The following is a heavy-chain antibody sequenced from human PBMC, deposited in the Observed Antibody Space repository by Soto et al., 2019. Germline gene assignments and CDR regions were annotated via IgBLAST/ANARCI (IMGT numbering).Heavy chain of an antibody. V-gene: IGHV3-23*01. J-gene: IGHJ4*02. CDR1: GFTFNIYA. CDR2: TGATGRTT. Sequence: LRLSCAASGFTFNIYAMTWVRQAPGKGLEWVSTTGATGRTTYYSDSEKGRFTVSRDNSKNTLDLQMSNLRAEDTAVYYCATVHTTSRSFGYWGQGTLVTVSS. D-gene: IGHD2-2*01. CDR3: ATVHTTSRSFGY.